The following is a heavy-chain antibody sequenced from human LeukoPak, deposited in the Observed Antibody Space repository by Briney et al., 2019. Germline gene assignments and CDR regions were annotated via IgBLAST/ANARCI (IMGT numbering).Heavy chain of an antibody. Sequence: DSVKGRFTISRDNAKNSQYLQMNSLRAEDTAVYYCASDALVSAAILFYWGQGTLVTVSS. J-gene: IGHJ4*02. V-gene: IGHV3-7*01. D-gene: IGHD2-2*02. CDR3: ASDALVSAAILFY.